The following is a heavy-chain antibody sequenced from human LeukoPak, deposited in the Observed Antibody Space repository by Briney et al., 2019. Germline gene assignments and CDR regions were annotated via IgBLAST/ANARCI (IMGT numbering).Heavy chain of an antibody. D-gene: IGHD2-15*01. Sequence: GGSLRLSCAASGFTFSSYSMNWVRQAPGKGLEWISYISSGSTTIYYADSVKGRFTISRDNAKNSLYLQMNSLRAEDTAVYYCAKAGAVVVVAAKYFDYWGQGTLVTVSS. J-gene: IGHJ4*02. V-gene: IGHV3-48*01. CDR3: AKAGAVVVVAAKYFDY. CDR2: ISSGSTTI. CDR1: GFTFSSYS.